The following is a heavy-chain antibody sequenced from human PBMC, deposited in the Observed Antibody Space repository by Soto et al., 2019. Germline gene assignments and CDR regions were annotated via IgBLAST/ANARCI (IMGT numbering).Heavy chain of an antibody. CDR2: ISAYNGNT. D-gene: IGHD3-3*01. J-gene: IGHJ1*01. CDR3: ARDKSYDFWSGYYTGSASSRTYFQH. Sequence: ASVPVACKTSGYTFTSSGISWVRQDPGQGLERMGWISAYNGNTNYAQKLQGRVTMTTDTSTSTAYMELRSLRSDDTAVYYCARDKSYDFWSGYYTGSASSRTYFQHWGQGTLVTVSS. CDR1: GYTFTSSG. V-gene: IGHV1-18*01.